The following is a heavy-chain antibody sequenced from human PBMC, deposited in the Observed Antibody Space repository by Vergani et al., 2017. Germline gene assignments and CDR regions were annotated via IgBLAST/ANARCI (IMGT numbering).Heavy chain of an antibody. D-gene: IGHD2-2*02. CDR1: GITSKNAW. V-gene: IGHV3-15*01. CDR2: IRSKNDGGTA. Sequence: EVQVVESGGGLIKPGGSLRLSCVVSGITSKNAWINWVRQAPGKGLEWIGRIRSKNDGGTADYAAPLKGRFTISRDDSKDSAFLLVNNLKTEDTAVYFCYTDYHDYWGQGTLVTVSS. CDR3: YTDYHDY. J-gene: IGHJ4*02.